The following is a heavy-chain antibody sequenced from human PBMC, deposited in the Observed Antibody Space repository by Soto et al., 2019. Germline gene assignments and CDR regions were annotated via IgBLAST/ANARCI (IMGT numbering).Heavy chain of an antibody. V-gene: IGHV3-30*18. CDR1: GFTFSSYG. CDR3: AKAARLLWFGELSY. Sequence: QVQLVESGGGVVQPGRSLRLSCAASGFTFSSYGMHWVRQAPGKGLEWVAVISYDGSNKYYADSVKGRFTITRDDSKNALDLQMNSLRAEDTAVYYCAKAARLLWFGELSYWGQGTLVTVSS. CDR2: ISYDGSNK. D-gene: IGHD3-10*01. J-gene: IGHJ4*02.